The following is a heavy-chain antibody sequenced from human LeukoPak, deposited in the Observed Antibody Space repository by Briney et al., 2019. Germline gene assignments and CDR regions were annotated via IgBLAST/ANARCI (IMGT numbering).Heavy chain of an antibody. CDR1: GYTFTNYG. CDR2: ISAYNGDS. Sequence: ASVKVSCKASGYTFTNYGISWVRQAPGQGLEWMGWISAYNGDSNYAQNLQGRLTMTTDTSTNTAYMELRSLKSDDTAVYYCARDHSSSGQLFDYWGQGTPVSVSS. CDR3: ARDHSSSGQLFDY. D-gene: IGHD6-25*01. V-gene: IGHV1-18*01. J-gene: IGHJ4*02.